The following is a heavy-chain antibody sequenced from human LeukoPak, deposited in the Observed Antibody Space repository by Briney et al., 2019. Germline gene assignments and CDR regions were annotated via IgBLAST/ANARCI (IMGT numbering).Heavy chain of an antibody. CDR3: ARGQGAEYYDFWSGYYTGAFDI. J-gene: IGHJ3*02. V-gene: IGHV4-38-2*01. CDR1: GYSISSGYY. Sequence: KPSETLSLTCAVSGYSISSGYYWGWIRQPPGKGLEWIGSIYHSGSTYYNPSLKSRVTISVDTSKNQFSLKLSSVTAADTAVYYCARGQGAEYYDFWSGYYTGAFDIWGQGTMVTVSS. CDR2: IYHSGST. D-gene: IGHD3-3*01.